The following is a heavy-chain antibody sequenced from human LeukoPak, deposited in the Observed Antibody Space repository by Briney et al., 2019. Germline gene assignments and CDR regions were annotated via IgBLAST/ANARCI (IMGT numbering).Heavy chain of an antibody. D-gene: IGHD6-13*01. J-gene: IGHJ4*02. CDR3: ARGPLIAAAGTW. Sequence: GGSLRLSCAASTFTFSRYWMHWVRQAPGKGLVWVSLIKSDGTSTNYADSVKGRFTISRDNAKNTLYLQMNSLRADDTAVYYCARGPLIAAAGTWWGQGTLATVSS. CDR1: TFTFSRYW. CDR2: IKSDGTST. V-gene: IGHV3-74*01.